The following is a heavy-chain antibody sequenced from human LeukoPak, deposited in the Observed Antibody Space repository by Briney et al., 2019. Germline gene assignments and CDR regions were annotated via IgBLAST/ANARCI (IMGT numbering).Heavy chain of an antibody. CDR3: ARDLEMGPADY. J-gene: IGHJ4*02. CDR1: GFTFSSYG. V-gene: IGHV3-30*03. D-gene: IGHD1-1*01. CDR2: ISYDGSSK. Sequence: PGRSLRLSCAASGFTFSSYGMHWVRQAPGKGLEWVAVISYDGSSKYYADSVKGRFTISRDNSKNTLYLQMNSLRAEDTAVYYCARDLEMGPADYWGQGTLVTVSS.